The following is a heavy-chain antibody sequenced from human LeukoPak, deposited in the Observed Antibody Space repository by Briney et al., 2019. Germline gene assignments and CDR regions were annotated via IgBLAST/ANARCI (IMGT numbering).Heavy chain of an antibody. CDR3: AKDIGYSYGYGLDY. J-gene: IGHJ4*02. D-gene: IGHD5-18*01. V-gene: IGHV3-9*03. CDR2: ISWNSGGI. Sequence: GRSLRLSCAASGFTFDDYAMHWVRQAPGKGLEWVSCISWNSGGIGYADSVKGRFTISRDNAKNSLYLQMNSLRAEDMALYICAKDIGYSYGYGLDYWGQGTLVTVSS. CDR1: GFTFDDYA.